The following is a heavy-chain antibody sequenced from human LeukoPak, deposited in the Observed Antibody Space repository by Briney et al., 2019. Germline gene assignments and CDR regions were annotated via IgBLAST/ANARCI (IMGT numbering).Heavy chain of an antibody. CDR1: GGTFSTYV. V-gene: IGHV1-69*13. D-gene: IGHD3-22*01. CDR3: ARATRSGYYYRYAFDI. Sequence: PVKVSCKTSGGTFSTYVISWVRQAPGQGLEWMGGIIPVFGTANYAQKFQGRVTITADESTSTAYMELSSLSSADTAMYYCARATRSGYYYRYAFDIWGQGTILTVSS. CDR2: IIPVFGTA. J-gene: IGHJ3*02.